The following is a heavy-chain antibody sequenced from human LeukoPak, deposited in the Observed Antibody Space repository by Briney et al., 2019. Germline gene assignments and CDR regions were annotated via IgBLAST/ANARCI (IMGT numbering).Heavy chain of an antibody. Sequence: PSGTLSLTCAVSGVSINSSNWWSWIRQPPGKGLEWIGSIYDSGSTYYNPSLKSRVTISVDTSKNQFSLKLNSVTAADTAVYYCARHYGPWGQGTLVTVSS. V-gene: IGHV4-39*01. CDR1: GVSINSSNW. CDR2: IYDSGST. J-gene: IGHJ5*02. CDR3: ARHYGP. D-gene: IGHD3-10*01.